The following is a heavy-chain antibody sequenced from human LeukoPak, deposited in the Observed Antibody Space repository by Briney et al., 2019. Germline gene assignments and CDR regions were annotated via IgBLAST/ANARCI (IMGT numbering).Heavy chain of an antibody. CDR3: ARVIAAAGRNYYYYYMDV. Sequence: SVKVSCKASRGTFSSYAISWVRQAPGQGLEWMGGIIPIFGTANYAQKFQGRVTITADESTSTAYMELSRLRSEDTAVYYCARVIAAAGRNYYYYYMDVWGKGTTVTISS. J-gene: IGHJ6*03. D-gene: IGHD6-13*01. CDR2: IIPIFGTA. CDR1: RGTFSSYA. V-gene: IGHV1-69*13.